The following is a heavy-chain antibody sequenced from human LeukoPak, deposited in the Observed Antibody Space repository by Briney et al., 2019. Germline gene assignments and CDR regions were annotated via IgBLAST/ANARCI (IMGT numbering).Heavy chain of an antibody. J-gene: IGHJ4*02. CDR2: ISSSSSYI. Sequence: GGSLRLSCAASGFTFSNYKINWVRQAPGKGLEWVSSISSSSSYIYYADSVKGRFTISRDIAKNSLYLQMSSLRAEDTAVYYCARESDSSGYTFDYWGQGTLVTVSS. CDR3: ARESDSSGYTFDY. V-gene: IGHV3-21*01. D-gene: IGHD3-22*01. CDR1: GFTFSNYK.